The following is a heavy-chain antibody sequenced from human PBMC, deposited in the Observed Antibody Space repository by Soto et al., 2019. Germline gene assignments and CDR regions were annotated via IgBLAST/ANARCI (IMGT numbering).Heavy chain of an antibody. CDR3: ARYFLRGRFFDS. CDR2: IYYSGHT. D-gene: IGHD3-10*01. J-gene: IGHJ4*02. Sequence: QLQLQESGPGLVKPSETLYLTCSVSDGSFSSSYYWGWLRQAPGKGLEWLGNIYYSGHTYYNPSLKSRFAMSVDTSKNQFSLTLTSVTAADTAVYYCARYFLRGRFFDSWGQGTLVTVSS. CDR1: DGSFSSSYY. V-gene: IGHV4-39*01.